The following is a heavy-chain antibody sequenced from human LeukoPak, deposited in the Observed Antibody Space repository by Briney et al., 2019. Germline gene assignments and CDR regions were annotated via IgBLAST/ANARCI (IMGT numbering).Heavy chain of an antibody. D-gene: IGHD1-26*01. V-gene: IGHV3-30*02. J-gene: IGHJ3*02. Sequence: EAGGSLRLSCAASGFTFSSYGMHWVRQAPGKGLEWVAFIRYDGSNKYYADSVKGRFTISRDNSKNTLYLQMNSLRAEDTAVYYCAKRLSGSYWPVDIWGQGTMVTVSS. CDR3: AKRLSGSYWPVDI. CDR2: IRYDGSNK. CDR1: GFTFSSYG.